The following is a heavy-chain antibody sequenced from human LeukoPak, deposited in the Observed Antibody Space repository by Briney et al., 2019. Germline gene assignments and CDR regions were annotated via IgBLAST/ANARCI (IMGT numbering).Heavy chain of an antibody. D-gene: IGHD1-14*01. Sequence: SETLSLPCTVSGDSIINYYGSWIRQSPGKGLEWIGYIYYSGSTKYNPSLKSRVTISVDTSKNQFSLKLSSVTAADTAVYYCACHRGPESPYFHYWGQGTLVIVSS. J-gene: IGHJ4*02. CDR2: IYYSGST. V-gene: IGHV4-59*08. CDR1: GDSIINYY. CDR3: ACHRGPESPYFHY.